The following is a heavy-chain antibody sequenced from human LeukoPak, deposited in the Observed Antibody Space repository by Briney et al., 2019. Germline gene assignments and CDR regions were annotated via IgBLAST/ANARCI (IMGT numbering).Heavy chain of an antibody. V-gene: IGHV1-69*13. CDR3: ARGTDYGDYGGTWFYYYYMDV. Sequence: ASVKVSCKTSGDDFTSNSITWIRQAPGQGLEWMGDLIPVLNAPNYAAKFQGRVTISADEATSTAYMELSSLRSEDTAVYYCARGTDYGDYGGTWFYYYYMDVWGEGTTVTVSS. J-gene: IGHJ6*03. CDR2: LIPVLNAP. D-gene: IGHD4-17*01. CDR1: GDDFTSNS.